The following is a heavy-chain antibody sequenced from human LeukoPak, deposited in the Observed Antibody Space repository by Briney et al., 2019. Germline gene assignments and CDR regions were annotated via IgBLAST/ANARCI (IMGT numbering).Heavy chain of an antibody. CDR3: ARDIGFWSGYSTYYYYYMDV. CDR1: GYTFTSYD. J-gene: IGHJ6*03. V-gene: IGHV1-8*01. Sequence: ASVKVSCKASGYTFTSYDINWVRQATGQGLEWMGWMNPNSGNTGYAQKFQGRVTMTRNTSISTAYMELSSVRSEDTAVYYCARDIGFWSGYSTYYYYYMDVWGKGTTVTVSS. CDR2: MNPNSGNT. D-gene: IGHD3-3*01.